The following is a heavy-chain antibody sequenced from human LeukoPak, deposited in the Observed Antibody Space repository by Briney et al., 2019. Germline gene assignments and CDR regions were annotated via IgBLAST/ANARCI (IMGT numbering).Heavy chain of an antibody. V-gene: IGHV1-24*01. Sequence: ASVKVSCKVSGYTLTELSMHWVRQAPGKGLEWMGGFDPEDGETIYAQKFQGRVTMTEDTSTDTAYMELSSLRSEDTAVYYCARLGYCSGGSCYLNWFDPWGQGTLVTVSS. CDR2: FDPEDGET. D-gene: IGHD2-15*01. CDR3: ARLGYCSGGSCYLNWFDP. CDR1: GYTLTELS. J-gene: IGHJ5*02.